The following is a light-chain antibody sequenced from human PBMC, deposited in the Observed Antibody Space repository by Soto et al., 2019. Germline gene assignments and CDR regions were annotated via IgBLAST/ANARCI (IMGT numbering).Light chain of an antibody. CDR3: QRYNNGPPVT. J-gene: IGKJ3*01. V-gene: IGKV1-27*01. Sequence: DIQMTQSPSSLSASVGDRVTITCRASQDINNYLAWYQQKPGKPPKLLIYAASTLHSGVPSRFSGGGSGTAFTLTINRLHPEDVATYYCQRYNNGPPVTFGPGTKV. CDR1: QDINNY. CDR2: AAS.